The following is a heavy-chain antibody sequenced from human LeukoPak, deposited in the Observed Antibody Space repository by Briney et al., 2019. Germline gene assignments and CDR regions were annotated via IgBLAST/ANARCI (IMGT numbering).Heavy chain of an antibody. D-gene: IGHD4-23*01. Sequence: GGSLRLSCAASGFTFSSYAMSWVRQAPGKGLEWVSAISGSGGSTYYADSVKGRFTISRDNSKNTLYLQMNSLRAEDTAVYYCARDGGEIYYYYYGMDVWGQGTTVTVSS. J-gene: IGHJ6*02. CDR1: GFTFSSYA. V-gene: IGHV3-23*01. CDR3: ARDGGEIYYYYYGMDV. CDR2: ISGSGGST.